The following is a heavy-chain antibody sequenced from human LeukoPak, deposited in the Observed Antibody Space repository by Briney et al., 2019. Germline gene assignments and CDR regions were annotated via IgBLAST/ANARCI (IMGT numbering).Heavy chain of an antibody. D-gene: IGHD3-22*01. CDR3: ARGTKVYYYDSSGYYDY. V-gene: IGHV4-31*03. CDR2: IYYSGST. CDR1: GGSISSGGYY. Sequence: PSQTLSLTCTVSGGSISSGGYYWSWIRQHPGKGLEWLGYIYYSGSTYYNPSLKSRVTISVDTSKNQFSLKLSSVTAADTAVYYCARGTKVYYYDSSGYYDYWGQGTLVTVSS. J-gene: IGHJ4*02.